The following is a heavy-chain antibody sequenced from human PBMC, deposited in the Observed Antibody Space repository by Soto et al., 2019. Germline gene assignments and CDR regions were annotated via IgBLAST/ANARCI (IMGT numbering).Heavy chain of an antibody. CDR2: ISGSGGST. V-gene: IGHV3-23*01. D-gene: IGHD2-21*02. CDR3: AKEGGLHCGGDCYYYYGMDV. J-gene: IGHJ6*02. Sequence: EVQLLESGGGLVQPGGSLRLSCAASGFTFSSYAMSWVRQAPGKGLEWVSAISGSGGSTYYADSVKGRFTISRDNSKNTLYLQMNSLRAEDTAVYYCAKEGGLHCGGDCYYYYGMDVWGQGTTVTVSS. CDR1: GFTFSSYA.